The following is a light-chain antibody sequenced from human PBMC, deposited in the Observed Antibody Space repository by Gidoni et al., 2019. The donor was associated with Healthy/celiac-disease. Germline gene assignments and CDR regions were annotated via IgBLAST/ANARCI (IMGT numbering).Light chain of an antibody. CDR3: QSYDSSLSGPVV. CDR1: SSNIGAGYD. J-gene: IGLJ2*01. V-gene: IGLV1-40*01. CDR2: GNS. Sequence: QSVLTQPPSVSGAPGPRVTISYTGSSSNIGAGYDVHWYQQLPGTAPKLLIYGNSNRPSGVPDRFSGSKSGTSASLAITGLQAEDEADYYCQSYDSSLSGPVVFGGGTKLTVL.